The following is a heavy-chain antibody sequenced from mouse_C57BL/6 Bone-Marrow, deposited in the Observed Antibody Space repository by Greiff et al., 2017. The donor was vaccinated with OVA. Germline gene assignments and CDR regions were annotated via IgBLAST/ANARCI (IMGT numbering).Heavy chain of an antibody. Sequence: EVKLQESEGGLVQPGSSMKLSCTASGFTFSDYYMAWVRQVPEKGLEWVANINYDGSSTYYLDSLKSRFIISRDNAKNILYLQMSSLKSEDTATYYCARDLLWPYWYFDVWGTGTTVTVSS. D-gene: IGHD2-1*01. CDR1: GFTFSDYY. CDR3: ARDLLWPYWYFDV. CDR2: INYDGSST. V-gene: IGHV5-16*01. J-gene: IGHJ1*03.